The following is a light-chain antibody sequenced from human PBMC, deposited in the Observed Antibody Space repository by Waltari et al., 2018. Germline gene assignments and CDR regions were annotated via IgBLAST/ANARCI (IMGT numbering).Light chain of an antibody. CDR3: QHFGASPT. J-gene: IGKJ1*01. CDR1: QSLSISY. CDR2: DAS. Sequence: IVKTQAPGTLSLPPGERATLSCTPSQSLSISYLAWYQQNAGQAPRLLIYDASNRAAGIPDRFTGSYSGTNLTLTINRLEPEDSAMYYCQHFGASPTFGQGTKVDI. V-gene: IGKV3-20*01.